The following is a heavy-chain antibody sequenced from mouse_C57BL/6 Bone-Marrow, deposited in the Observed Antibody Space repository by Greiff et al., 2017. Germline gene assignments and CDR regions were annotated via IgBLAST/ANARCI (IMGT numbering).Heavy chain of an antibody. CDR1: GYTFTSYG. CDR3: AREGAYYSNYDAMDY. D-gene: IGHD2-5*01. V-gene: IGHV1-81*01. J-gene: IGHJ4*01. Sequence: VQLQQSGAELARPGASVKLSCKASGYTFTSYGISWVKQRTGQGLEWIGEIYPRSGNTYYNEKFKGKATLTADKSSSTAYMELRSLTSEDSAVYFCAREGAYYSNYDAMDYGGQGTSVTVSA. CDR2: IYPRSGNT.